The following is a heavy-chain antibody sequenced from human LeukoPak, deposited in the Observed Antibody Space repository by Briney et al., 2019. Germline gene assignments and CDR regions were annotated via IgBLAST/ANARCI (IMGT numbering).Heavy chain of an antibody. CDR3: ARSGWYSGYFDY. CDR1: GGSFSGYY. V-gene: IGHV4-34*01. D-gene: IGHD6-19*01. Sequence: PSETLSLTCAVYGGSFSGYYWSWIRQPPGKGLEWIGSIYYSGSTYYNPSLKSRVTISVDTSKNQFSLKLSSVTAADTAVYYCARSGWYSGYFDYWGQGTLVTVSS. J-gene: IGHJ4*02. CDR2: IYYSGST.